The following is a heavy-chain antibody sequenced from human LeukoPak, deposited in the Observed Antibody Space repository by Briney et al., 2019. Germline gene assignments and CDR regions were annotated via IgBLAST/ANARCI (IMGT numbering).Heavy chain of an antibody. CDR1: GYTFTDYY. V-gene: IGHV1-18*04. CDR3: ARVRVWGSYRPRYFDY. Sequence: GASVKVSCKASGYTFTDYYIHWVRQAPGQGLEWMGRIIPNSGDTNYAQKLQGRVTMTTDTSTSTAYMELRSLRSDDTAVYYCARVRVWGSYRPRYFDYWGQGTLVTVSS. J-gene: IGHJ4*02. CDR2: IIPNSGDT. D-gene: IGHD3-16*02.